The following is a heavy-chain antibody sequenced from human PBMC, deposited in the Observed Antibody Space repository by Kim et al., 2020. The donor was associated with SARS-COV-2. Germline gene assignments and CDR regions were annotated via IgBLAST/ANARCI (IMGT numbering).Heavy chain of an antibody. CDR3: AKISREADLY. CDR2: ST. J-gene: IGHJ4*02. Sequence: STYHAASVTGRFTNSEDQPKTTLYLQMNSLSAEDTAVYYCAKISREADLYWGQGTLVTVSS. V-gene: IGHV3-23*01. D-gene: IGHD6-13*01.